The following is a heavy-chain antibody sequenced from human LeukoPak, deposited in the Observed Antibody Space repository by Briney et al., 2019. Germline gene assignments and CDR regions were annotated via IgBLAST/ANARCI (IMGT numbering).Heavy chain of an antibody. CDR2: FSWNSGSI. CDR1: GFTFDDYA. J-gene: IGHJ4*02. D-gene: IGHD6-19*01. CDR3: AKDRIGEAVAGPLDY. Sequence: GGSLRLSCAASGFTFDDYAMHWVRQAPVKGLVWFSCFSWNSGSIGYADSVKGRFTISRDNAKNTLYLQMNSLRAEDTDVYNCAKDRIGEAVAGPLDYWGQGTLVTVSS. V-gene: IGHV3-9*01.